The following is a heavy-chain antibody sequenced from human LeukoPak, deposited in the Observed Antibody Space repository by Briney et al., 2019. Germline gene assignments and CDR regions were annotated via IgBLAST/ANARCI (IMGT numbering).Heavy chain of an antibody. Sequence: GASVKVSCKASGGTFSSYAISWVRQAPGQGLEWMGGIIPIFGTANYAQKFQGRVTITADKSTSTAYMELSSLRSEDTAVYYCARARYGDRFYYYYYYMDVWGKGTTVTVSS. J-gene: IGHJ6*03. CDR1: GGTFSSYA. D-gene: IGHD4-17*01. V-gene: IGHV1-69*06. CDR2: IIPIFGTA. CDR3: ARARYGDRFYYYYYYMDV.